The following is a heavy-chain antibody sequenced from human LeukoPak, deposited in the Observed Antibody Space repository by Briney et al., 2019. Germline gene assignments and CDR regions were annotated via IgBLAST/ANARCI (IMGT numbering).Heavy chain of an antibody. CDR3: ARDWYYYDSSGYLRGSYWYFDL. D-gene: IGHD3-22*01. CDR2: ISSSSSTI. J-gene: IGHJ2*01. CDR1: GFTFSSYS. Sequence: GGSLRLSCAASGFTFSSYSMNWVRQAPGKGLEWVSYISSSSSTIYYADSVKGRFTISRDNAKNSLYLQMNSLRAEDTAVYYCARDWYYYDSSGYLRGSYWYFDLWGRGTLVTVSS. V-gene: IGHV3-48*01.